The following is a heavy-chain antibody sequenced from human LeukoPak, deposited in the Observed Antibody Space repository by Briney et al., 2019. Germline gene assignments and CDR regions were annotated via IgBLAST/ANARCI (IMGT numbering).Heavy chain of an antibody. V-gene: IGHV1-24*01. CDR1: GYTLTELS. CDR2: FDPEDGET. Sequence: ASVKVSCKVSGYTLTELSMHWVRQAPGKGLEWMGGFDPEDGETIYAQKFQGRVTMTEDTSTDTAYMELSRLRSDDTAVYYCARAGYYDFWSGYYHSQADAFDIWGQGTMVTVSS. D-gene: IGHD3-3*01. J-gene: IGHJ3*02. CDR3: ARAGYYDFWSGYYHSQADAFDI.